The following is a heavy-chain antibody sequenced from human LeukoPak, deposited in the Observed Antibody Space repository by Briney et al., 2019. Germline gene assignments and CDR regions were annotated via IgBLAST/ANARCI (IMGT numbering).Heavy chain of an antibody. V-gene: IGHV4-59*01. CDR3: ARDSISGGQPI. D-gene: IGHD2-15*01. Sequence: SKTLSLTCTVSGGSISSYYWSWIRQPPGKGLEWIGYIYYSGSTNYNPSLKSRVTISVDTSKNQFSLKLSSVTAADTAVYYCARDSISGGQPIWGQGTMVTVSS. J-gene: IGHJ3*02. CDR1: GGSISSYY. CDR2: IYYSGST.